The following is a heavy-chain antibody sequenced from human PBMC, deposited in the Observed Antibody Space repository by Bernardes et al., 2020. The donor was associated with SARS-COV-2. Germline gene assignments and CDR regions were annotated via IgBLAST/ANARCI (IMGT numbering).Heavy chain of an antibody. CDR2: ISHSGIT. D-gene: IGHD3-22*01. J-gene: IGHJ3*02. CDR3: ARLAFYDSSGYFVGAFDI. CDR1: GGSISSDY. V-gene: IGHV4-59*01. Sequence: SETLSLTCTVSGGSISSDYWSWIRQPPGKGLEWIGYISHSGITNYNPSLKSRVTISSDTSKNQFSLKLSSVTAADTAVYYCARLAFYDSSGYFVGAFDIWGQGTMVTVSS.